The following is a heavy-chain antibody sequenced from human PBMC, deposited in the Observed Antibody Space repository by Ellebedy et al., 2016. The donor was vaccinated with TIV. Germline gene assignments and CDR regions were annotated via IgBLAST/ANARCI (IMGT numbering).Heavy chain of an antibody. CDR3: ARVRSYSHYYGMDV. J-gene: IGHJ6*02. CDR2: IYYSGST. Sequence: SETLSLXCTVSGGSISSYYWSWIRQPPGKGLEWIGYIYYSGSTNYNPSLKSRVTISVDTSKNQFSLKLSSVTAADTAVYYCARVRSYSHYYGMDVWGQGTTVTVSS. CDR1: GGSISSYY. D-gene: IGHD1-26*01. V-gene: IGHV4-59*01.